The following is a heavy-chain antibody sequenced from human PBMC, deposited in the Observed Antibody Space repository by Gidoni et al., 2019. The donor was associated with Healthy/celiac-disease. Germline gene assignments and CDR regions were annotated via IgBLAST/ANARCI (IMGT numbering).Heavy chain of an antibody. CDR3: ARAPGGDSYYFDY. V-gene: IGHV3-21*01. CDR1: GFTFSSYS. Sequence: EVQLVESGGGLVKPGGSLRLSCAASGFTFSSYSMNWVRQAPGKGLEWVSSISSSSSYIYYADSVKGRFTISRDNAKNSLYLQMNSLRAEDTAVYYCARAPGGDSYYFDYWGQGTLVTVSS. D-gene: IGHD3-16*01. CDR2: ISSSSSYI. J-gene: IGHJ4*02.